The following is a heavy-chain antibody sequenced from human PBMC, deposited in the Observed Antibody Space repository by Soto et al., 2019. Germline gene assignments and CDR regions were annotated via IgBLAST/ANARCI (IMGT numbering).Heavy chain of an antibody. CDR1: GFTFSSYS. D-gene: IGHD3-3*01. J-gene: IGHJ6*02. CDR2: ISSSSSYI. CDR3: ARDGGVIEWYYYYGMDV. Sequence: PGGSLRLSCAASGFTFSSYSMNWVRQAPGKGLEWVSSISSSSSYIYYADSVKGRFTISRDNAKNSLYLQMNSLRAEDTAVYYCARDGGVIEWYYYYGMDVWGQGTTVTVSS. V-gene: IGHV3-21*01.